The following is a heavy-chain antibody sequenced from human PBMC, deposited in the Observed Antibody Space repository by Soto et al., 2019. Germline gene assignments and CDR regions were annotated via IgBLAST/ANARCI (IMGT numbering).Heavy chain of an antibody. Sequence: EVQLVESGGGLVQPGGSLRLSCAASGFIFNNYWMSWVRQAPGKGLEWVANIKSDGSDKYYVDSVKGQFTISRDNAKNSLFLQMNSLRAEDTAVYYCASATLPMLRGVYNNWGQGTLVTVSS. CDR3: ASATLPMLRGVYNN. V-gene: IGHV3-7*01. CDR2: IKSDGSDK. D-gene: IGHD3-10*01. J-gene: IGHJ4*02. CDR1: GFIFNNYW.